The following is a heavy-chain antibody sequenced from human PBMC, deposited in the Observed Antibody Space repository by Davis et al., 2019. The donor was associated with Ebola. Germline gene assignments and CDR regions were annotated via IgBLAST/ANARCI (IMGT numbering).Heavy chain of an antibody. D-gene: IGHD2-15*01. CDR3: AKVYCSGGSCYFPVDYYGMDV. CDR1: GFTFSSYG. V-gene: IGHV3-30*18. J-gene: IGHJ6*02. Sequence: GGSLRLSCAASGFTFSSYGMHWVRQAPGKGLEWVAVISYDGSNKYYADSVKGRFTISRDNSKNTLYLQMNSLRAEDTAVYYCAKVYCSGGSCYFPVDYYGMDVWGQGTTVTVSS. CDR2: ISYDGSNK.